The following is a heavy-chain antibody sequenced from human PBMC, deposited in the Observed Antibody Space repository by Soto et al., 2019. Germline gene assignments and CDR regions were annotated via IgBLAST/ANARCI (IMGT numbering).Heavy chain of an antibody. CDR2: IKQDGSEK. CDR3: ARSTYGFDL. CDR1: GFTFSSYW. V-gene: IGHV3-7*01. D-gene: IGHD4-17*01. J-gene: IGHJ4*02. Sequence: GSLRLSCAASGFTFSSYWMSWVRQAPGKGLEWVANIKQDGSEKYYVDSVKGRFTISRDTTKSSLYLQMNSLRAEDTAVYYCARSTYGFDLWGQGTLVTVSS.